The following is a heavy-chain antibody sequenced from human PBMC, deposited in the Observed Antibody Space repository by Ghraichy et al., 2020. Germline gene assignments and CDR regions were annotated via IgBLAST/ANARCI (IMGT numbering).Heavy chain of an antibody. CDR3: ARESYDFWSGQPSRDFDY. Sequence: GGSLRLSCAASGFTFSSYWMSWVRQAPGKGLEWVANIKQDGSEKYYVDSVKGRFTISRDNAKNSLYLQMNSLRAEDTAVYYCARESYDFWSGQPSRDFDYWGQGTLVTVSS. D-gene: IGHD3-3*01. CDR1: GFTFSSYW. V-gene: IGHV3-7*01. CDR2: IKQDGSEK. J-gene: IGHJ4*02.